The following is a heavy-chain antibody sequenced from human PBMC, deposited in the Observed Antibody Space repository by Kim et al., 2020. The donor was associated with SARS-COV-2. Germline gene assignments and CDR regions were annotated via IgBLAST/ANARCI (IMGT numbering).Heavy chain of an antibody. J-gene: IGHJ3*02. CDR3: ARDGWRYSSSWYDAFDI. CDR1: GFTFSSYS. V-gene: IGHV3-48*02. D-gene: IGHD6-13*01. CDR2: ISSSSSTI. Sequence: GGSLRLSCAASGFTFSSYSMNWVRQAPGKGLEWVSYISSSSSTIYYADSVKGRFTISRDNAKNTLYLQMNSLRDEDTAVYYCARDGWRYSSSWYDAFDIWGQGTMVTVSS.